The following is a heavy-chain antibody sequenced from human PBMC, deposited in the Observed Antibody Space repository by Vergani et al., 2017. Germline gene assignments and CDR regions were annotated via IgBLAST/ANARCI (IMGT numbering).Heavy chain of an antibody. CDR1: GFSIDNGYY. D-gene: IGHD3-22*01. Sequence: QVQLQESGPGLVKPSETLSLTCAVSGFSIDNGYYWDWIRQPPGKGLEWIGSIYRTGRTHFNPSLKSRVTISVDTSNNHFSLRLNSLTAADTAVYYCAKSATMIVVVITNILSGWFDPWGQGTLVTVSS. V-gene: IGHV4-38-2*01. J-gene: IGHJ5*02. CDR2: IYRTGRT. CDR3: AKSATMIVVVITNILSGWFDP.